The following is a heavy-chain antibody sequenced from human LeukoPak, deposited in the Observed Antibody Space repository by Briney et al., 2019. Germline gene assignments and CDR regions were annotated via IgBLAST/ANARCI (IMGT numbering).Heavy chain of an antibody. V-gene: IGHV4-59*01. CDR1: GGSISSYY. J-gene: IGHJ5*02. Sequence: KTSETLSLTCTVSGGSISSYYWSWIRQPPGKGLERIGYIYYSGSTNYNPSLKSRVTISVDTSKNQFSLKLSSVTAADTAVYYCARVGNNWNDLYNLFDPWGQGTLVTVSS. D-gene: IGHD1-20*01. CDR2: IYYSGST. CDR3: ARVGNNWNDLYNLFDP.